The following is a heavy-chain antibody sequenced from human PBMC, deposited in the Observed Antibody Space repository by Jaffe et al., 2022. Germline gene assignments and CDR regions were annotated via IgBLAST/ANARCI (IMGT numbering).Heavy chain of an antibody. CDR1: GDSISNSYW. CDR2: IYPSGNT. CDR3: AARFGELLSPPIYYYYYMDV. V-gene: IGHV4-4*02. Sequence: QVQLQESGPGLVKPSGTLSLTCAVSGDSISNSYWWTWIRQPPGKGLEWIGQIYPSGNTKYNPSLKSRVTISVGKSKNQFSLKLTSVTAADTAVYYCAARFGELLSPPIYYYYYMDVWGEGTTVTVSS. D-gene: IGHD3-10*01. J-gene: IGHJ6*03.